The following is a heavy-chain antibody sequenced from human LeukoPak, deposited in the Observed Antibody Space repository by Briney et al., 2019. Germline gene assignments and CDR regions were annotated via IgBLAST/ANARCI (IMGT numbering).Heavy chain of an antibody. Sequence: EASVKVSCKASGYTFTCYDINWVRQATGQGLEWMGWMNPNSGNTGYAQKFQGRVTMTRNTSISTAYMELSSLRSEDTAVYYCARVFTMVRGAGNPGYWGQGTLVTVSS. CDR2: MNPNSGNT. D-gene: IGHD3-10*01. V-gene: IGHV1-8*01. CDR3: ARVFTMVRGAGNPGY. CDR1: GYTFTCYD. J-gene: IGHJ4*02.